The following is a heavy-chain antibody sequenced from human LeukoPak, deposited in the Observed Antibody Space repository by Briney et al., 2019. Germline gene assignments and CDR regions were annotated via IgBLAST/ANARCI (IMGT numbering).Heavy chain of an antibody. V-gene: IGHV3-23*01. CDR3: AKDATVTTYYFDF. CDR2: ISGRGGST. CDR1: GCTFTNYD. Sequence: GGSLRLSCAASGCTFTNYDMNWVRQAPGKGLELVSTISGRGGSTYYADSVKGRFTISRDNSKNTLYLQMNSLRADDTAVYYCAKDATVTTYYFDFWGQGTLVTVSS. D-gene: IGHD4-17*01. J-gene: IGHJ4*02.